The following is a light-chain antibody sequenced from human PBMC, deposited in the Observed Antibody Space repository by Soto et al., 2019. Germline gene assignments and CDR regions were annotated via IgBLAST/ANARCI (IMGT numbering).Light chain of an antibody. CDR3: SSYTTSSTVV. J-gene: IGLJ1*01. V-gene: IGLV1-44*01. Sequence: QSVLTQPPSASGTPGQRVTISCSGSNSNIGSNPVHWYQQFPGTAPKVLIYSNYQRPSGVPDRFSGSKSGTSASLAISGLQSEDEADYYCSSYTTSSTVVFGTGTKLTVL. CDR1: NSNIGSNP. CDR2: SNY.